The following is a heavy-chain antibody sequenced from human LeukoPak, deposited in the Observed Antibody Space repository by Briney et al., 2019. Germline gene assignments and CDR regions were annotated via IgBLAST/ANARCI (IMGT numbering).Heavy chain of an antibody. CDR2: ISWNSGSI. J-gene: IGHJ4*02. Sequence: GRSLRLSCAATGFTFDDYAMHWVRQAPGKGLEWVSGISWNSGSIGYADSVKGRFTISRDNAKNSLYLQMNSLRAEDTALYYCANRDYWGQGTLVTVSS. V-gene: IGHV3-9*01. CDR1: GFTFDDYA. CDR3: ANRDY.